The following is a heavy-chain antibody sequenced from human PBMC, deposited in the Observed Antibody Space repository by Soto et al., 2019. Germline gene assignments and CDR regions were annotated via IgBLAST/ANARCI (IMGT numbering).Heavy chain of an antibody. J-gene: IGHJ4*02. CDR2: ISAHNGNT. V-gene: IGHV1-18*01. CDR3: ARGRYGDY. D-gene: IGHD1-1*01. Sequence: ASVKVSCKGSGYGFTTYGVTWVRQAPGQGLEWMAWISAHNGNTNYAQKLQGRVTVTRDTSTSTAYMELRSLRSDDTAVYYCARGRYGDYWGQGALVTVSS. CDR1: GYGFTTYG.